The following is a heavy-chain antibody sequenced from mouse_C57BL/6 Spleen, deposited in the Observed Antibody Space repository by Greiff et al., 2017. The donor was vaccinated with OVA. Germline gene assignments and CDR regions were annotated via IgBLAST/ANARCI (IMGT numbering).Heavy chain of an antibody. CDR3: ARGGRHFDY. Sequence: EVKLQESGPGLVKPSQSLSLTCSVTGYSITSGYYWNWIRQFPGNKLEWMGYISYDGSNNYNPSLKNRISITRDTSKNQFFLKLNSVTTEDTATYYCARGGRHFDYWGQGTTLTVSS. CDR2: ISYDGSN. V-gene: IGHV3-6*01. J-gene: IGHJ2*01. CDR1: GYSITSGYY.